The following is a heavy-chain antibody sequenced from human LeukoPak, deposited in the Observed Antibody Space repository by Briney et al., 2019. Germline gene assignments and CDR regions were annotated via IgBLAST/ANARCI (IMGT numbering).Heavy chain of an antibody. CDR3: ARGAWELRLGPDY. Sequence: SETLSLTCTVSGGSISSYYWSWIRQPPGKGQEWIGYIYYSGSTNYNPSLKSRVTISVDTSKNQFSLKLSSVTAADTAVYYCARGAWELRLGPDYWGQGTLVTVSS. D-gene: IGHD1-26*01. CDR2: IYYSGST. CDR1: GGSISSYY. V-gene: IGHV4-59*01. J-gene: IGHJ4*02.